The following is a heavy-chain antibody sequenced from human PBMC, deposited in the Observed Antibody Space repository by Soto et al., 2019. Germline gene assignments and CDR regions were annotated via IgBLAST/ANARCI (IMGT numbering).Heavy chain of an antibody. CDR3: AKDRIAARPSPHGMDV. Sequence: GGSLRLSCAASGFTFSSYAMSWVRQAPGKGLEWVSAISGSGGSTYYADSVKGRFTISRDNSKNTLYLQMNSLRAEDTAVYYCAKDRIAARPSPHGMDVWGQGTTVTVSS. J-gene: IGHJ6*02. CDR2: ISGSGGST. V-gene: IGHV3-23*01. D-gene: IGHD6-6*01. CDR1: GFTFSSYA.